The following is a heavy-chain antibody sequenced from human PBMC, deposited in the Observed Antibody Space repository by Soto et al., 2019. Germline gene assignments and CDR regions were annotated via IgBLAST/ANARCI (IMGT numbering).Heavy chain of an antibody. CDR2: IYYSGST. V-gene: IGHV4-59*01. J-gene: IGHJ6*03. Sequence: SETLSLTCTVSGGSISSYYWSWIRQPPGKGLEWIGYIYYSGSTNYNPSLKSRVTISVDTSKNQFSLKLSSVTAADTAVYYCARCRPAESISYYYYYMDVWGKGTTVTVSS. D-gene: IGHD2-2*01. CDR3: ARCRPAESISYYYYYMDV. CDR1: GGSISSYY.